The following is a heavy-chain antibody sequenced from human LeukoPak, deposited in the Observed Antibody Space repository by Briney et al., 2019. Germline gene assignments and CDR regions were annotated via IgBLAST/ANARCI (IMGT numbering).Heavy chain of an antibody. CDR3: ARRSPGGYDLGLDY. V-gene: IGHV5-51*01. D-gene: IGHD5-12*01. J-gene: IGHJ4*02. CDR2: SYPVYSGT. Sequence: GESLKISCKGSGYTFTNYWIGWVRQMPGQGREWMGISYPVYSGTSYSPSFQGPVTISADKSISTASLQWSSLKASDTAMYYCARRSPGGYDLGLDYWGQGTLVTVSS. CDR1: GYTFTNYW.